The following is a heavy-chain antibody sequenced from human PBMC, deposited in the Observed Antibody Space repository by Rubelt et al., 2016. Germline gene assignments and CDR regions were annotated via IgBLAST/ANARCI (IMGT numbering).Heavy chain of an antibody. CDR1: GYTFTSYY. J-gene: IGHJ3*02. CDR2: INPSGGST. V-gene: IGHV1-46*01. Sequence: VSCKASGYTFTSYYMHWVRQAPGQGLEWMGIINPSGGSTSYAQKFQGRVTMTRDTSTSTVYMELSSLRSEDTAVYYCARVVVVVAAIPNDYGDYLAAFDIWGQGTMVTVSS. CDR3: ARVVVVVAAIPNDYGDYLAAFDI. D-gene: IGHD2-15*01.